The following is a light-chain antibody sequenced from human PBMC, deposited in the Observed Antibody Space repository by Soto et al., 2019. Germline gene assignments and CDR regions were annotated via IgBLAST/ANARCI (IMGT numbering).Light chain of an antibody. Sequence: QSALTQPPSASGSPGQSVTLSCTGTSSDVGGYNYVSWYQQHPGKAPKLMIYEVSKRPSGVPDRFSGSKSGNTASLTVSGLQAEDEADYDCSSYAGSNNLVFGGGTKVTVL. CDR3: SSYAGSNNLV. J-gene: IGLJ2*01. CDR2: EVS. V-gene: IGLV2-8*01. CDR1: SSDVGGYNY.